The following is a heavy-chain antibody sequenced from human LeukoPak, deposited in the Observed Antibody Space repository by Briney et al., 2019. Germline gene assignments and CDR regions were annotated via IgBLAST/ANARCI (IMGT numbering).Heavy chain of an antibody. CDR2: IFYSGST. CDR3: ARHGSVSSGALV. Sequence: SETLSLTCTVSGGSISSYYWSWMRQPPGKGLEWIGYIFYSGSTNYNPSLKGRVTISVDTSKNQFSLKLSSVTAADTAVYYCARHGSVSSGALVWGQGTLVTVSS. D-gene: IGHD3-22*01. CDR1: GGSISSYY. J-gene: IGHJ4*02. V-gene: IGHV4-59*08.